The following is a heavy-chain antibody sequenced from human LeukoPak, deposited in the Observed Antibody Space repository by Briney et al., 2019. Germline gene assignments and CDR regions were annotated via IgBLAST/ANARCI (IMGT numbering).Heavy chain of an antibody. CDR2: IIPIFGTA. D-gene: IGHD3-3*01. Sequence: SVKVPCKASGGTFSSYAISWVRQAPGQGLEWMGGIIPIFGTANYAQKFQGRVTITTDESTSTAYMELSSLRSEDTAVYYCASFIRFLEWLQDYYYMDVWGKGPRSPSP. CDR1: GGTFSSYA. CDR3: ASFIRFLEWLQDYYYMDV. J-gene: IGHJ6*03. V-gene: IGHV1-69*05.